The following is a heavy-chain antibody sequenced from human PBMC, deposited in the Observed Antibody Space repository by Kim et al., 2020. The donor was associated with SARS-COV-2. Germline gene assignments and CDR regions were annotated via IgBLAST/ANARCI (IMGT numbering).Heavy chain of an antibody. V-gene: IGHV4-34*01. Sequence: SETLSLTCAVYGGSFSGYYWSWIRQPPGKGLEWIGEINHSGSTNYNPSLKSRVTISVDTSKNQFSLKLSSVTAADTAVYYCARSGLFYGSGSYFGRYFDYWGQGTLVTVSS. CDR3: ARSGLFYGSGSYFGRYFDY. CDR1: GGSFSGYY. J-gene: IGHJ4*02. D-gene: IGHD3-10*01. CDR2: INHSGST.